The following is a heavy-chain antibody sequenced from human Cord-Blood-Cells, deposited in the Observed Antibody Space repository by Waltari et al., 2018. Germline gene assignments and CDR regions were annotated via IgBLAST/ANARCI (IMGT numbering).Heavy chain of an antibody. D-gene: IGHD2-15*01. J-gene: IGHJ4*02. CDR1: GGSFSCYY. CDR2: INHRGST. V-gene: IGHV4-34*01. Sequence: QVQLQQWGAGLLKPSEILSLTRAVSGGSFSCYYWSWLRMPPGKGLGWIGEINHRGSTNYTPSLKSRVTISVDTSKNQFSLKLSSVTAADTAVYYCALNGNCSGGSCYSDYWGQGTLVTVSS. CDR3: ALNGNCSGGSCYSDY.